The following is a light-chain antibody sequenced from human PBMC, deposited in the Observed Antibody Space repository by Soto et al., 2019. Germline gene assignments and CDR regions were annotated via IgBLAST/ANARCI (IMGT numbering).Light chain of an antibody. Sequence: DIVLTQSPGTVSLSPGERAILSCRASQTVNNNYLAWYQQKPGQAPRPLIYGASKRAPGVSARFSGSGSGTDFTLTISSLEPEDFAVYHCLQRSIGFTFGPGTKVDI. CDR2: GAS. J-gene: IGKJ3*01. V-gene: IGKV3-11*01. CDR1: QTVNNNY. CDR3: LQRSIGFT.